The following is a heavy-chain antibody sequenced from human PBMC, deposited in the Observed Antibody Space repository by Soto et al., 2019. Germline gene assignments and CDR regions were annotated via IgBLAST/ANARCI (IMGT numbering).Heavy chain of an antibody. CDR3: ARCHGNGPYDY. D-gene: IGHD1-1*01. CDR2: INRDGDT. CDR1: GFTVSSNY. J-gene: IGHJ4*02. Sequence: EVQLVESGGDLVQPGGSLRLSCEASGFTVSSNYMTWVRQAPGKGLEWVSVINRDGDTFYADSVTGRFTISRDNAKNTMYIQMNSLRAEDTAVYYWARCHGNGPYDYWGQGTLVTVSS. V-gene: IGHV3-66*01.